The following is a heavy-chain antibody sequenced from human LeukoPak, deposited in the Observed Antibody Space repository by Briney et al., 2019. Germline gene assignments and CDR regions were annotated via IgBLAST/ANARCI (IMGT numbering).Heavy chain of an antibody. J-gene: IGHJ4*02. CDR1: GFTFDDYA. Sequence: PGRSLRLSCAASGFTFDDYAMHWVRQAPGKGLEWVSGISWNSGSIGYADSVKGRFTISRDNAKNSLYLQMNSLRAEDTAVYYCARDLWFGEFPTLDYWGQGTLVTVSS. D-gene: IGHD3-10*01. V-gene: IGHV3-9*01. CDR2: ISWNSGSI. CDR3: ARDLWFGEFPTLDY.